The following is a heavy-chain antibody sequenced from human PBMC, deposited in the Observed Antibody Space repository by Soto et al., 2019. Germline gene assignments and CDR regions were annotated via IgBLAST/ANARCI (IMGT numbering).Heavy chain of an antibody. V-gene: IGHV1-69*13. Sequence: ASVKVSCKASGGTFSSYAISWVRQAPGQGLEWMGGIIPIFGTANYAQKFQGRVTITADESTSTAYMELSSLRSEDTAVYYCARDRDCSSTSCPRGWFDPWGQGTLVTVS. D-gene: IGHD2-2*01. J-gene: IGHJ5*02. CDR1: GGTFSSYA. CDR2: IIPIFGTA. CDR3: ARDRDCSSTSCPRGWFDP.